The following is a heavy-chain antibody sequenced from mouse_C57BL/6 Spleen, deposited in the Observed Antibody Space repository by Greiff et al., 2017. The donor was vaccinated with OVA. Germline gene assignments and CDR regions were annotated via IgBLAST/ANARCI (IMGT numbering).Heavy chain of an antibody. Sequence: QVQLQQPGAELVKPGASVKMSCKASGYTFTSYWITWVKQRPGQGLEWIGDIYPGSGSTNYNEKFKSKATLTVDTSSSTAYMQLSSLTSEDSAVYYCARGGSNQTDGYFDVWGTGTTVTVSS. V-gene: IGHV1-55*01. CDR1: GYTFTSYW. D-gene: IGHD3-2*02. J-gene: IGHJ1*03. CDR3: ARGGSNQTDGYFDV. CDR2: IYPGSGST.